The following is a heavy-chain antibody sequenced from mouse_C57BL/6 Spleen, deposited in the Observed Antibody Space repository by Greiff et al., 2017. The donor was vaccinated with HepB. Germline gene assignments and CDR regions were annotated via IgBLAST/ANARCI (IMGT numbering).Heavy chain of an antibody. V-gene: IGHV1-82*01. CDR2: IYPGDGDT. CDR1: GYAFSSSW. CDR3: AREENRRGYRYFDV. J-gene: IGHJ1*03. Sequence: VQLQQSGPELVKPGASVKISCKASGYAFSSSWMNWVKQRPGKGLEWIGRIYPGDGDTNYNGKFKGKATLTADKSSSTAYMQLSSLTSEDSAVYFCAREENRRGYRYFDVWGTGTTVTVSS.